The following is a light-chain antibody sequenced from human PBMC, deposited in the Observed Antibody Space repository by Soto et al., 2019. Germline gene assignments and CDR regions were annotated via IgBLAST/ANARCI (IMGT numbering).Light chain of an antibody. CDR3: CSYAGSSTSYV. V-gene: IGLV2-23*01. CDR2: EGS. CDR1: SSDVGSYNL. J-gene: IGLJ1*01. Sequence: QSALTQPPSVSGSPGQSITISCTGTSSDVGSYNLVSWYQQHPGKAPKLMIYEGSKRPSGVSNRFSGSKSGNTASLTISGLQAEDEADYYCCSYAGSSTSYVFGTGTKVTVL.